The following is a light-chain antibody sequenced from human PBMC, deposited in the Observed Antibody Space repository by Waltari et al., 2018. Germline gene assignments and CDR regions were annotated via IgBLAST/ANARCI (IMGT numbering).Light chain of an antibody. J-gene: IGLJ2*01. V-gene: IGLV2-14*03. CDR1: SSDVGAYTY. Sequence: QSALTQPASVSGSPGQSITVSCTGTSSDVGAYTYVSWYQQHPGKAPRLIIYNVNSRPSGVSHRFAGSKSDNTASLTISGLQAEDEADYYCASYTKTSTLVFGGGTKLTVL. CDR3: ASYTKTSTLV. CDR2: NVN.